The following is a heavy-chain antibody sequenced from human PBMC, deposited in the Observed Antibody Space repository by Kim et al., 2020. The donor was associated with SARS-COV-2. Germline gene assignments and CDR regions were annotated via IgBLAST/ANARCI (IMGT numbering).Heavy chain of an antibody. Sequence: ASVKVSCKTTGYSFKGFSIHWVRQAPGLGLEWVGRINPNTGASFLAQGFQGRVTMTRDTSINTAYMELRSLTSDHTAIYFCASAQQSVFGYYPDYLCQG. V-gene: IGHV1-2*06. CDR3: ASAQQSVFGYYPDY. D-gene: IGHD3-3*01. CDR1: GYSFKGFS. CDR2: INPNTGAS. J-gene: IGHJ4*02.